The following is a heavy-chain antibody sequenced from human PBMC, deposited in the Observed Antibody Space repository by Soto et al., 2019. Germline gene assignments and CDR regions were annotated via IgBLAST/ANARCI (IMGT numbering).Heavy chain of an antibody. CDR3: ANQVGGTSPYYYDMDV. Sequence: QVQLVQSGAEVKKPGSSVKVSCKTSRGSFNSYAISWVRQAPGQGLEWMGGIIPMFGTASYAQKFQGRVTITADESTGTAYMEVSRLTSDDTAVYYCANQVGGTSPYYYDMDVWGQGTTVTVSS. V-gene: IGHV1-69*01. CDR2: IIPMFGTA. CDR1: RGSFNSYA. J-gene: IGHJ6*02. D-gene: IGHD1-26*01.